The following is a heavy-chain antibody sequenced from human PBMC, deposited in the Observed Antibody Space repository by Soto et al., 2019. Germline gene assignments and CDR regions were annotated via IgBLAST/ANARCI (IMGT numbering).Heavy chain of an antibody. D-gene: IGHD3-10*01. CDR3: AGSGSYSGWYWDS. CDR2: IIPSFRTA. V-gene: IGHV1-69*01. CDR1: GGTFSSYA. Sequence: QVQLVQSGAEVKKPGSSVKVSCEASGGTFSSYAITWVRQAPGQGLEWMGGIIPSFRTANYAQKFQGRVTITADESTSTAYMELNSLRSEDTAVYYWAGSGSYSGWYWDSWGQGTLVTVSS. J-gene: IGHJ4*02.